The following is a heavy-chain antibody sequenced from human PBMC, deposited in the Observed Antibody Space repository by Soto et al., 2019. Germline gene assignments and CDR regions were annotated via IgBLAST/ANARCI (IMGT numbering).Heavy chain of an antibody. Sequence: GGSLRLSCSVSGFTFSSYAMGWVRQAPGKGLEWVSVISSRGGSVFYADSAKGRFTVSRDNSLNILFLHMNKLRVEDTAVYYRAKMGLSTPTSFHNWGQGILVTLSS. J-gene: IGHJ4*02. V-gene: IGHV3-23*01. CDR2: ISSRGGSV. CDR3: AKMGLSTPTSFHN. CDR1: GFTFSSYA. D-gene: IGHD1-26*01.